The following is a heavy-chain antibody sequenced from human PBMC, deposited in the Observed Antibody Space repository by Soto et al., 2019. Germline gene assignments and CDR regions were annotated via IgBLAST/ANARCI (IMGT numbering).Heavy chain of an antibody. J-gene: IGHJ4*02. CDR2: IIPIFGTA. CDR3: ARQFQYYDFWSGYYKPSYFDY. D-gene: IGHD3-3*01. Sequence: ASVKVSCKASGGTFSSYAISWVRQAPGQGLEWMGGIIPIFGTANYAQKFQGRVTITADESTSTAYMELSSLRSEDTAVYYCARQFQYYDFWSGYYKPSYFDYWGQGTLVTVSS. CDR1: GGTFSSYA. V-gene: IGHV1-69*13.